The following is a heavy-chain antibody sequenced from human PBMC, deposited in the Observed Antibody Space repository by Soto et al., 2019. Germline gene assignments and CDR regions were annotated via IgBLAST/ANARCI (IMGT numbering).Heavy chain of an antibody. V-gene: IGHV4-59*01. CDR1: GGSISSYY. D-gene: IGHD6-13*01. CDR3: ARGQRQLVTGRGFWFDP. CDR2: IYYSGST. J-gene: IGHJ5*02. Sequence: SETLSLTCTVSGGSISSYYWSWIRQPPGKGLEWIGYIYYSGSTNYNPSLKSRVTISVDTSKNQFSLKLSSVTAADTAVYYCARGQRQLVTGRGFWFDPWGQGTLVTVSS.